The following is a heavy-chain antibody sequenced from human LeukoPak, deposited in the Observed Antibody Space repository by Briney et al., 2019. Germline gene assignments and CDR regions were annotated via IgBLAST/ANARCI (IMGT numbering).Heavy chain of an antibody. Sequence: SETLSLTCAVYGGSFSGYYWSWIRQPPGKGLEWIGEINHSGSTNYNPSLKSRVTISVDTSKNQFSLRLSSVTAADTAVYYCASRLDGYYSRPFDYWGQGTLVTASS. J-gene: IGHJ4*02. V-gene: IGHV4-34*01. CDR3: ASRLDGYYSRPFDY. D-gene: IGHD5-24*01. CDR2: INHSGST. CDR1: GGSFSGYY.